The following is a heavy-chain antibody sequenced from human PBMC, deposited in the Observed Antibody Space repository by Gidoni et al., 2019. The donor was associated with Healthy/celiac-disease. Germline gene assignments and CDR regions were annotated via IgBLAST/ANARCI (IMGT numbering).Heavy chain of an antibody. J-gene: IGHJ4*02. Sequence: QVQLVQSGAEVKKPGASVKVSCKASGYTFTSYGISWVRQAPGQGLEWMGWISAYNGNTNYEQKLQGRVTMTKDTSTSTAYMELRGLRSDDTAVYYCAREGEYYYDSSGYYYRGGSTPDYWGQGTLVTVSS. CDR1: GYTFTSYG. V-gene: IGHV1-18*01. CDR2: ISAYNGNT. CDR3: AREGEYYYDSSGYYYRGGSTPDY. D-gene: IGHD3-22*01.